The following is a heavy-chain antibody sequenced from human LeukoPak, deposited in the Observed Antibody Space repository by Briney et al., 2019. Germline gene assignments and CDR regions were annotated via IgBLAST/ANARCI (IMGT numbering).Heavy chain of an antibody. CDR1: GFTFSSYS. D-gene: IGHD6-19*01. J-gene: IGHJ4*02. CDR3: ARDRTTGIAVAGTASDY. Sequence: NPGGFLRLSCAASGFTFSSYSMNWVRQAPGKGLEWVSSISSSSSYIYYADSVKGRFTISRDNAKNSLYLQMNSLRAEDTAVYYCARDRTTGIAVAGTASDYWGQGTLVTVSS. CDR2: ISSSSSYI. V-gene: IGHV3-21*01.